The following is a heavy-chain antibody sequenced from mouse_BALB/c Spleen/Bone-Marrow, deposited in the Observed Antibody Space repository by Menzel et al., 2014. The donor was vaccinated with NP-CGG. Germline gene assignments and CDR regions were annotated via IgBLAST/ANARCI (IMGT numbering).Heavy chain of an antibody. CDR2: IHPGSGGT. Sequence: VQLQESGAALVRPGPSVKVSCKASGYAFSNYLIEWVKQRPGQGLEWIGVIHPGSGGTNYNEKFKGKATLTADKSSSTAYMQLSSLTSDDSAVYFWARDWDWYFDVWGAGTTVTVSS. CDR1: GYAFSNYL. CDR3: ARDWDWYFDV. J-gene: IGHJ1*01. V-gene: IGHV1-54*01. D-gene: IGHD4-1*01.